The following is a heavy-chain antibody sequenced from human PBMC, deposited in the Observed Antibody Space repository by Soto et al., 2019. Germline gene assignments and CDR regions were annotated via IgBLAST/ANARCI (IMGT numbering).Heavy chain of an antibody. CDR3: AHPRGYGVFDAVDI. V-gene: IGHV3-23*01. D-gene: IGHD4-17*01. CDR2: VTSSAIAT. CDR1: GYRFSEYA. J-gene: IGHJ3*02. Sequence: GGSLRLSCVGSGYRFSEYAMAWIRQAPGKGLEWVTGVTSSAIATYYADSVNGRFTISRNNSLNILYLQMDNLRPEDTAVYYCAHPRGYGVFDAVDIWGQGTMVTVSS.